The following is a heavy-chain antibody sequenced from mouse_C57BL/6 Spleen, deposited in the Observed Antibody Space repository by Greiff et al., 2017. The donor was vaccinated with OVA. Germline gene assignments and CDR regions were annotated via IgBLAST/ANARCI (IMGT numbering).Heavy chain of an antibody. CDR1: GYSITSGYY. CDR2: ISYDGSN. D-gene: IGHD2-3*01. J-gene: IGHJ3*01. CDR3: ARDQGYYRFAY. Sequence: ESGPGLVKPSQSLSLTCSVTGYSITSGYYWNWIRQFPGNKLEWMGYISYDGSNNYNPSLKNRISITRDTSKNQFFLKLNSVTTEDTATYYCARDQGYYRFAYWGQGTLVTVSA. V-gene: IGHV3-6*01.